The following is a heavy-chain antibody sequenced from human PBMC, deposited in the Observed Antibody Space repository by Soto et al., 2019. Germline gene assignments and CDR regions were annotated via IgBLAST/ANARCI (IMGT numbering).Heavy chain of an antibody. Sequence: GASVKVSCKASGYTFTTYYMHWVRKAPGQGLEWMGIINPSGGSRSYAQKFQGRVTMTRDTSTSTVYMELSSLRSEDTAVYYCDIHDSSGYYLNIDYWGQGTLVTVSS. CDR3: DIHDSSGYYLNIDY. CDR1: GYTFTTYY. CDR2: INPSGGSR. J-gene: IGHJ4*02. D-gene: IGHD3-22*01. V-gene: IGHV1-46*03.